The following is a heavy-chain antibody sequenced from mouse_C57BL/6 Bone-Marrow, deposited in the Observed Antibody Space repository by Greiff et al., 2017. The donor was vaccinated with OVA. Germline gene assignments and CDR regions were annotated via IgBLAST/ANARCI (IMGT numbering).Heavy chain of an antibody. V-gene: IGHV1-39*01. J-gene: IGHJ1*03. CDR3: ARSAEYDGSYWYFDV. D-gene: IGHD1-1*01. CDR1: GYSFTDYN. Sequence: VQLTESGPELVKPGASVKISCKASGYSFTDYNMNWVKQSNGKSLEWIGVINPNYGTTSSNQKFKGKATLTVDQSSSPDYMKLNSLTSEDSAVYYCARSAEYDGSYWYFDVWGTGTTVTVSS. CDR2: INPNYGTT.